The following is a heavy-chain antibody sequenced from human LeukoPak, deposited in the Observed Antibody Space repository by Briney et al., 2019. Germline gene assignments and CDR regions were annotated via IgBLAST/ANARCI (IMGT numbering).Heavy chain of an antibody. CDR3: ARAGGSTVSHGDY. Sequence: GGSLRLSCAASGFTFSDHHMDWVRQAPGKGLEWVSSISSSTSYIYYADSVKGRFTISKDNAKNSLYLQMNSLRAEDTAVYYCARAGGSTVSHGDYWGQGTLVTVSS. D-gene: IGHD4-17*01. CDR1: GFTFSDHH. CDR2: ISSSTSYI. J-gene: IGHJ4*02. V-gene: IGHV3-21*01.